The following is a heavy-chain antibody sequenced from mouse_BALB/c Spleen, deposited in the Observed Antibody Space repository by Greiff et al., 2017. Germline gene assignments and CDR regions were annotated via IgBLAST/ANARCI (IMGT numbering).Heavy chain of an antibody. CDR2: ISDGGSYT. CDR3: ARDYYGSNYYAMDY. V-gene: IGHV5-4*02. CDR1: GFTFSDYY. D-gene: IGHD1-1*01. Sequence: EVMLVESGGGLVKPGGSLKLSCAASGFTFSDYYMYWVRQTPEKRLEWVATISDGGSYTYYPDSVKGRFTISRDNAKNNLYLQMSSLKSEDTAMYYCARDYYGSNYYAMDYWGQGTSVTVSS. J-gene: IGHJ4*01.